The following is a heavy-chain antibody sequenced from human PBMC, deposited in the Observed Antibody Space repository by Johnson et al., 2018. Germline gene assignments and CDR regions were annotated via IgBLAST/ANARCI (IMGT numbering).Heavy chain of an antibody. J-gene: IGHJ1*01. V-gene: IGHV1-69*01. Sequence: VQLLESGAEVKKPGSSVKVSCKASGGTFSSYAISWVRQAPGQGLEWMGGIIPIFGTANYAQKFQDRVTITADESTSTAYMELSSLRSEDTAVYDCARATYYYDSSGEVEYFQHWGQGTLVTVSS. D-gene: IGHD3-22*01. CDR2: IIPIFGTA. CDR1: GGTFSSYA. CDR3: ARATYYYDSSGEVEYFQH.